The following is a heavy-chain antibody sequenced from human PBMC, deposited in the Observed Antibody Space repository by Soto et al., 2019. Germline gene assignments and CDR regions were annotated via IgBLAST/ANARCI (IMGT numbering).Heavy chain of an antibody. D-gene: IGHD5-12*01. Sequence: SETLSLTCTLSGGSISGYYWSWIRQPPGKGLEWIGYVYYSGSTKYNPSLESRVNISVDMSNNQFSLMLTSVTAADTAVYYCAKYRRTDAEGYRLDFWGQGTLVTVSS. CDR2: VYYSGST. CDR3: AKYRRTDAEGYRLDF. J-gene: IGHJ4*02. V-gene: IGHV4-59*01. CDR1: GGSISGYY.